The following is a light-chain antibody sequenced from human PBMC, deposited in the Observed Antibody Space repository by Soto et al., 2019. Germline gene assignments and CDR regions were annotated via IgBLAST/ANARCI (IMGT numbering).Light chain of an antibody. CDR3: SSYTSSRIRV. CDR1: SSDVGGYDY. CDR2: DVG. V-gene: IGLV2-14*01. Sequence: QSALTQPASVSGSPGQSITISCTGTSSDVGGYDYVSWYQQHPGKAPKLMIYDVGNRPSGISNRFSGSKSGNTASLTISGLQAEDEADYYCSSYTSSRIRVFGGGTKRTVL. J-gene: IGLJ2*01.